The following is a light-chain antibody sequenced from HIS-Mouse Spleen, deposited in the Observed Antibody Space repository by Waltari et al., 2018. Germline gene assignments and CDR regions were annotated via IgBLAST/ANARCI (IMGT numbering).Light chain of an antibody. CDR2: DAS. CDR1: QSVSSY. J-gene: IGKJ4*01. Sequence: EIVLPHSQATLSFPQGERATLSCRASQSVSSYLAWYQQKPGQAPRLLIYDASNRATGIPARFSGSGSGTDFTLTISSLEPEDFAVYYCQQRSNWPPLTFGGGTKVEIK. V-gene: IGKV3-11*01. CDR3: QQRSNWPPLT.